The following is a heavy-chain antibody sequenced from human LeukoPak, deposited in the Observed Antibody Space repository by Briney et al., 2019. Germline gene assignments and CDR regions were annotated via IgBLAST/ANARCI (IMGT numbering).Heavy chain of an antibody. V-gene: IGHV3-21*01. CDR3: ARSTYSSSARRYYYGMDV. D-gene: IGHD6-6*01. Sequence: GGSLRLSCAASGFTFSSYSMNWVRQAPGKGLEWVSSISSSSYIYYADSVKGRFTISRDNAKNSLYLQMNSLRAEDTAVYYCARSTYSSSARRYYYGMDVWGQGTTVTVSS. CDR2: ISSSSYI. J-gene: IGHJ6*02. CDR1: GFTFSSYS.